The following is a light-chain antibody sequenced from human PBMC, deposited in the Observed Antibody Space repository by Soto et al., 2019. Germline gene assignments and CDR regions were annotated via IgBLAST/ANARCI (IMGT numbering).Light chain of an antibody. CDR1: QSVSSN. J-gene: IGKJ3*01. CDR2: GAS. Sequence: EIVMTQSPATLSVSPGERATLSCRASQSVSSNLAWYQQKPGQAPRLLIYGASTRATGIPARFSGSGSGTEFTLTISSLQSEDFAFYYCQQYNNWPPNTFGPGTQVDIK. V-gene: IGKV3-15*01. CDR3: QQYNNWPPNT.